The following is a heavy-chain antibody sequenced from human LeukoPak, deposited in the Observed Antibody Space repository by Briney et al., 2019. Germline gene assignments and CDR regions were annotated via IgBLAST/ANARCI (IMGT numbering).Heavy chain of an antibody. J-gene: IGHJ4*02. CDR3: ARDHDSSGYYYFDY. D-gene: IGHD3-22*01. CDR1: GYTFTGYY. CDR2: INPNSGGT. Sequence: ASVKVSCKASGYTFTGYYMHWVRQAPGQGLERMGWINPNSGGTNYAQKFQGWVTMTRDTSISTAYMELSRLSSDDTAVYYCARDHDSSGYYYFDYWGQGTLVTVSS. V-gene: IGHV1-2*04.